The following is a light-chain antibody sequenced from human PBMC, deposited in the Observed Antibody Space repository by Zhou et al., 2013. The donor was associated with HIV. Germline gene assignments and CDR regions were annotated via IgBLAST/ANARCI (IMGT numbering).Light chain of an antibody. J-gene: IGKJ1*01. CDR1: QDISNY. CDR3: QQRSNWRT. Sequence: DIQMTQSPSSLSASIGDRVTITCRAVQDISNYLAWYQQKLGKVPKLLMYAASTLQSGVPSRFSGSGSGTDFTLTISSLQPEDVATYYCQQRSNWRTFGQGTKVEIK. CDR2: AAS. V-gene: IGKV1-27*01.